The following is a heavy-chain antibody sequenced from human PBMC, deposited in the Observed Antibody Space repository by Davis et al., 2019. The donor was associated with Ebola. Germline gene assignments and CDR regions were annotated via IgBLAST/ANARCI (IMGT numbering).Heavy chain of an antibody. CDR3: AKDIQGGSSYLDY. J-gene: IGHJ4*02. CDR2: ISWKSANI. CDR1: GFTFDDFA. D-gene: IGHD3-16*01. V-gene: IGHV3-9*01. Sequence: GGSLRLSCAASGFTFDDFAMHWVRHAPGKGLEWVSGISWKSANIGYVDSVKGRFTISRDISKNIVYLEMKSLRAEDTAIYYCAKDIQGGSSYLDYWGQGTLVTVSS.